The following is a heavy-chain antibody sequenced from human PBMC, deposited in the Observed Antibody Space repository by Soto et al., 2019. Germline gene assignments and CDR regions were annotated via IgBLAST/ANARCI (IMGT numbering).Heavy chain of an antibody. CDR1: GYTFTSHG. V-gene: IGHV1-18*01. Sequence: ASVKVSCKASGYTFTSHGISWVRQAPGQGLEWMGWISAYNGNTNYAQKLQGRVTMTTDTSTSTAYVELRSLRSDDTAVYYCARGRLASGSSLFLDYWGQGTLVTVSS. J-gene: IGHJ4*02. CDR3: ARGRLASGSSLFLDY. D-gene: IGHD3-10*01. CDR2: ISAYNGNT.